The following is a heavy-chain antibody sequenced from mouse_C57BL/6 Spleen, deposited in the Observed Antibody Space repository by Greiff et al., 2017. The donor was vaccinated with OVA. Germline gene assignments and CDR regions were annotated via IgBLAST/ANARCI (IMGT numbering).Heavy chain of an antibody. Sequence: QVQLQQPGAELVRPGSSVKLSCKASGYTFTSYWMDWVKQRPGQGLEWIGNIYPSDSETHYNQKFKDKATLTVDKSSSTAYMQLSSLTSEDSAVYYCARCPTVPGAMDYWGQGTSVTVSS. CDR2: IYPSDSET. CDR3: ARCPTVPGAMDY. V-gene: IGHV1-61*01. J-gene: IGHJ4*01. CDR1: GYTFTSYW. D-gene: IGHD1-1*01.